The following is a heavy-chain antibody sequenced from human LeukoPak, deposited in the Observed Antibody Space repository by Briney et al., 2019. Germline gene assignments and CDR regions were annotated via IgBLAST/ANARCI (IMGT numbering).Heavy chain of an antibody. CDR3: ARGYCSGGSCYYFDY. CDR2: IYYSGST. J-gene: IGHJ4*02. CDR1: GGSISSYY. V-gene: IGHV4-59*01. D-gene: IGHD2-15*01. Sequence: SETLSLTCTVSGGSISSYYWSWIRQPPGKGLEWIGYIYYSGSTNYNPSLKSRVTISVDTSKNQFSLKLSSVTAADTAVYYCARGYCSGGSCYYFDYWGQGTLDTVSS.